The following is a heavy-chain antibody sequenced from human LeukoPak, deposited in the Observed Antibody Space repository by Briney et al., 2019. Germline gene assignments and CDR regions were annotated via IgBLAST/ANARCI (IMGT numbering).Heavy chain of an antibody. D-gene: IGHD1-26*01. V-gene: IGHV6-1*01. Sequence: QTLSLTCAISGDSVSSNSAAWNWIMQSPSRGLEWLGRTYYRSKWYNDYAVSVKSRITINPDTSKNQFSLQLNSVTHEDTAVYYCARGVIVGATNFDYWGQGTLVTVSS. CDR1: GDSVSSNSAA. J-gene: IGHJ4*02. CDR2: TYYRSKWYN. CDR3: ARGVIVGATNFDY.